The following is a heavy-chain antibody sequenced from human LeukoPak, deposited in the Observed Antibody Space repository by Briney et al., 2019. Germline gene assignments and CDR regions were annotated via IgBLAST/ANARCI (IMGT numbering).Heavy chain of an antibody. V-gene: IGHV1-18*04. Sequence: ASVKVSCKASGYTFTRNFMHWVRQAPGQGLEWMGWISVYNGNTNYAEKVQGRVAMTTDTSTSTAYTELRSLRSDDTAVYYCARDYCTNSLCYNNWFDPWGQGTLVTVSS. J-gene: IGHJ5*02. CDR2: ISVYNGNT. D-gene: IGHD2-8*01. CDR3: ARDYCTNSLCYNNWFDP. CDR1: GYTFTRNF.